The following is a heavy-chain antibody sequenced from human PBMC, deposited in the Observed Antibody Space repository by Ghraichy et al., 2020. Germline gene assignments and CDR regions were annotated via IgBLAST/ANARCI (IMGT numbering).Heavy chain of an antibody. CDR1: GGSISSYY. Sequence: SETLSLTCTVSGGSISSYYWSWIRQPPGKGLEWIGYIYYSGSTNYNPSLKSRVTISVDTSKNQFSLKLSSVTAADTAVYYCARYVGGSSSGYWFDPWGQGTL. J-gene: IGHJ5*02. D-gene: IGHD6-6*01. CDR3: ARYVGGSSSGYWFDP. V-gene: IGHV4-59*01. CDR2: IYYSGST.